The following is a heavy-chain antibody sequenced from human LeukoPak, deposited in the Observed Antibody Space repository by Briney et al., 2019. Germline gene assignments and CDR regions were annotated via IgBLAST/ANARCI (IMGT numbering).Heavy chain of an antibody. J-gene: IGHJ4*02. CDR2: ISGGGGTT. D-gene: IGHD3-22*01. CDR1: GFTFSNYA. CDR3: AKRGQVYYDSSGYLLAY. V-gene: IGHV3-23*01. Sequence: GGSLRLSCAASGFTFSNYAMTWVRQAPGKGLEWVSAISGGGGTTYYADSVKGRFTISRDNSKNALYLQMNSLRAEDTAVYYCAKRGQVYYDSSGYLLAYWGQGTLVTVSP.